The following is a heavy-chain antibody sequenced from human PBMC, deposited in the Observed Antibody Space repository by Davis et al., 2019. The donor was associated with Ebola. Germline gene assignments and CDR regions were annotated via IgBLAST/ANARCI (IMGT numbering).Heavy chain of an antibody. CDR3: ARADGDYVHFDY. CDR2: IYTSGST. Sequence: SETLSLTCTVSGGSISSGSYYWNWIRQPGGKGLEWLGHIYTSGSTTYNSSLKSRVTISVDTSKNQFSLKLYSVTAADTAVYYCARADGDYVHFDYWGQGILVTVSS. V-gene: IGHV4-61*09. D-gene: IGHD4-17*01. CDR1: GGSISSGSYY. J-gene: IGHJ4*02.